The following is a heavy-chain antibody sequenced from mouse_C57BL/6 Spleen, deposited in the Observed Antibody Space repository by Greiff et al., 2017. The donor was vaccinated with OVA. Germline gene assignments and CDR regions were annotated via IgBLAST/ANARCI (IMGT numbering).Heavy chain of an antibody. CDR2: INPNNGGT. D-gene: IGHD4-1*01. CDR3: ARWDYDAMDY. Sequence: EVQLQQSGPELVKPGASVKISCKASGYTFTDYYMNWVKQSHGKSLEWIGDINPNNGGTSYNQKFKGKATLTVDKSSSTAYMELRSLTSEGSAVYYCARWDYDAMDYWGQGTPVTVSS. V-gene: IGHV1-26*01. CDR1: GYTFTDYY. J-gene: IGHJ4*01.